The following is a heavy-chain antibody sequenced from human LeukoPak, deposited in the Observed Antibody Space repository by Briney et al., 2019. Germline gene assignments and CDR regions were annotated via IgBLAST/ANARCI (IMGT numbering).Heavy chain of an antibody. CDR2: IYYSGST. V-gene: IGHV4-59*01. J-gene: IGHJ3*02. CDR1: GGSISSYY. D-gene: IGHD1-26*01. CDR3: ARLVGATAIDAFDI. Sequence: PSETLSLTCTASGGSISSYYWSWIRQPPGKGLEWIGYIYYSGSTNYNPSLKSRVTISVDTSKNQFSLKLSSVTAADTAVYYCARLVGATAIDAFDIWGQGTMVTVSS.